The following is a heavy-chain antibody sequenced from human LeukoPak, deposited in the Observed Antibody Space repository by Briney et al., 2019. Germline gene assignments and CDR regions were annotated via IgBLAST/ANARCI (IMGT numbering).Heavy chain of an antibody. CDR2: ISAYNGNT. D-gene: IGHD6-13*01. J-gene: IGHJ4*02. CDR1: GYTFTSYG. V-gene: IGHV1-18*01. Sequence: ASVKVSCKASGYTFTSYGISWVRQAPGQGLEWMGWISAYNGNTNYAQKLQGRVTMTTDTSTSTAYMELRSLRSDDTAVYYCARLIHRGYSSSWYVDYWGQGTLVTVSS. CDR3: ARLIHRGYSSSWYVDY.